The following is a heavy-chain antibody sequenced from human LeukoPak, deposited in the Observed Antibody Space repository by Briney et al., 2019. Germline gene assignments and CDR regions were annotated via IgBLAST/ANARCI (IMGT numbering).Heavy chain of an antibody. CDR1: GGSISSGGYY. CDR2: IYYSGST. Sequence: PSETLSLTCTVSGGSISSGGYYWSWIRQHPGKGLEWIAYIYYSGSTYYNPSLKSRVTISVDTSKNQFSLKLSSVTAADTAVYYCARAYSMEDAFDIWGQGTMVTVSS. J-gene: IGHJ3*02. D-gene: IGHD2-21*01. V-gene: IGHV4-31*03. CDR3: ARAYSMEDAFDI.